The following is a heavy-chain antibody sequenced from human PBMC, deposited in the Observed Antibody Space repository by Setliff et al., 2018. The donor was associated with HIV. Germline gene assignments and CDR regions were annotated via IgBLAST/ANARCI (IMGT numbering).Heavy chain of an antibody. D-gene: IGHD4-17*01. J-gene: IGHJ3*02. V-gene: IGHV4-61*02. CDR2: MYFRGNA. Sequence: SETLSLTCTVSGDSISSGSHYWSWIRQPAGKGLEWIGTMYFRGNARNSPSLKSRVTILVDTSKNQLSLNLTSVTAADTAVYYCARGTTLNVVPDAFDIWGQGTMVTVSS. CDR3: ARGTTLNVVPDAFDI. CDR1: GDSISSGSHY.